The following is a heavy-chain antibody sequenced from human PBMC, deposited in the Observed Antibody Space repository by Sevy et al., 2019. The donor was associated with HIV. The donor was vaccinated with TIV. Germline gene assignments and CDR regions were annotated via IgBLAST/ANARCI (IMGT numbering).Heavy chain of an antibody. CDR1: GGSFSGFY. J-gene: IGHJ4*02. CDR3: ARGQWEHLY. Sequence: SKTLSLTCAVYGGSFSGFYWSWIRQPPGKGLEWIGEIIPSGNTNYNPSLKSRATISIDTSKNQFSLKLKSVTAADTAMYFCARGQWEHLYWGQGTLVTVSS. V-gene: IGHV4-34*01. D-gene: IGHD1-26*01. CDR2: IIPSGNT.